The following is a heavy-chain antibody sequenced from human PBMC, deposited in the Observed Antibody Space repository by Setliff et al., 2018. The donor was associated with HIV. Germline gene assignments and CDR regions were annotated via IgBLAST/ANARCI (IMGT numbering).Heavy chain of an antibody. CDR3: ARFDHYGDYGRIGDAFDI. CDR1: GGTFSSYG. D-gene: IGHD4-17*01. CDR2: IIPIFGTR. V-gene: IGHV1-69*13. J-gene: IGHJ3*02. Sequence: GASVKVSCKASGGTFSSYGISWVRQAPGQGLEWIGGIIPIFGTRNYAKKFQARVTITADELTSTAYMELSSLRAEDTAVYYCARFDHYGDYGRIGDAFDIWGQGTMVTVSS.